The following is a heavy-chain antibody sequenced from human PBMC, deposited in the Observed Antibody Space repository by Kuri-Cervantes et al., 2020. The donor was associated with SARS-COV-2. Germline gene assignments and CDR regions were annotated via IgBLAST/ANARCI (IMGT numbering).Heavy chain of an antibody. D-gene: IGHD1-26*01. V-gene: IGHV1-2*02. J-gene: IGHJ3*02. Sequence: ASVKVSCKASGGTFSSYAISWVRQAPGQGLEWMGWINPNSGGTNYAQKFQGRVTMTKDTSISTAYMELSSLRSEDTAVYYCATAKGGSYISAFDIWGQGTMVTVSS. CDR2: INPNSGGT. CDR3: ATAKGGSYISAFDI. CDR1: GGTFSSYA.